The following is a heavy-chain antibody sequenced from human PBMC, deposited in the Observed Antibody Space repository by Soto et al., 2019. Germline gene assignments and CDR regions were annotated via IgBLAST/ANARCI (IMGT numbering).Heavy chain of an antibody. V-gene: IGHV3-73*01. Sequence: GGSLRLSCAASGFTFSGSAMHWVRQASGKGLEWVGRIRSRANSYATAYAASVKGRFTISRDDSKNTAYLQMNSLKTEDTAVYYCAYRRNLYYYYGMDVWGQGTTVTVSS. D-gene: IGHD1-1*01. CDR2: IRSRANSYAT. J-gene: IGHJ6*02. CDR3: AYRRNLYYYYGMDV. CDR1: GFTFSGSA.